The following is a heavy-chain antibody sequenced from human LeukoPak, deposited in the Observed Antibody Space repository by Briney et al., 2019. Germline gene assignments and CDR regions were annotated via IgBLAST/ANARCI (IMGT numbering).Heavy chain of an antibody. CDR3: ARGYSNYGYAFDI. CDR1: GFTFSSYA. CDR2: ISYDGSNK. Sequence: GGSLRLSCAASGFTFSSYAMHWVRQAPGKGLEWVAVISYDGSNKYYADSVKGRFTISRDNARNSLYLQMNSLRAEDTAVYYCARGYSNYGYAFDIWGQGTMVTVSS. D-gene: IGHD4-11*01. V-gene: IGHV3-30*04. J-gene: IGHJ3*02.